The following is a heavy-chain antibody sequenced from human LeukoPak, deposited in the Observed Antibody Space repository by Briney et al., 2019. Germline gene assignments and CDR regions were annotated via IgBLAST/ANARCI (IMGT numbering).Heavy chain of an antibody. V-gene: IGHV4-30-4*08. J-gene: IGHJ4*02. CDR3: ARQKRNSSGWYGDY. CDR2: INYSRNT. D-gene: IGHD6-19*01. CDR1: GGTISSGDYY. Sequence: PSETLSLTCTVSGGTISSGDYYWSWIRPPPGQGPVWIGYINYSRNTYYNPSIKSCVTISVDTTNNQFSLKLSSVTAADTDEYFCARQKRNSSGWYGDYWGQGTLVTVSS.